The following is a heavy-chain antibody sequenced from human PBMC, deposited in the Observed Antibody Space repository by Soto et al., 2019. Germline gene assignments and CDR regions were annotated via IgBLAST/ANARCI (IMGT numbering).Heavy chain of an antibody. CDR3: ARDADSSGWHTPFDY. CDR2: ISSSSSYI. V-gene: IGHV3-21*01. Sequence: EVQLVESGGGLVKPGGSLRLSCAASGFTFSSYSMNWVRQAPGKGLEWVSSISSSSSYIYYADSVKGRFTISRDNAKNSLYLQMNSLRAEDTAVYYCARDADSSGWHTPFDYWGQGTLVTVSS. CDR1: GFTFSSYS. J-gene: IGHJ4*02. D-gene: IGHD6-19*01.